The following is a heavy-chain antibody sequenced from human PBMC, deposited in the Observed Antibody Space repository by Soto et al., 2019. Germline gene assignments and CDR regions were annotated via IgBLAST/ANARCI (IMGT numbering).Heavy chain of an antibody. CDR2: IYATGST. CDR1: GASLSGYY. V-gene: IGHV4-4*07. CDR3: ARGTPSPLIVRSSRGPWFDP. D-gene: IGHD2-15*01. J-gene: IGHJ5*02. Sequence: SETLSLTCNVSGASLSGYYWSWIRQPPGKGLEWIGRIYATGSTDYNPSLKSRITMSVDTSKMQVSLKLSSVTAADTAVYFCARGTPSPLIVRSSRGPWFDPWGQGTLVTVSS.